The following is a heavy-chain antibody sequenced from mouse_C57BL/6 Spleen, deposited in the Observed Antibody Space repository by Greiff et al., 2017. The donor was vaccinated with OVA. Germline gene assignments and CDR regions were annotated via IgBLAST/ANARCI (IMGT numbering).Heavy chain of an antibody. V-gene: IGHV1-4*01. J-gene: IGHJ3*01. D-gene: IGHD2-3*01. Sequence: VQLQPSGAELARPGASVKMSCKASGYTFTSYTMHWVKQRPGQGLEWIGYINPSNPYTDYNQKFKDKATLTADNSSSTAYMQLSSLTSEYSAVYYCAREEGYDGSPWFAYWGQGTLVTVSA. CDR3: AREEGYDGSPWFAY. CDR2: INPSNPYT. CDR1: GYTFTSYT.